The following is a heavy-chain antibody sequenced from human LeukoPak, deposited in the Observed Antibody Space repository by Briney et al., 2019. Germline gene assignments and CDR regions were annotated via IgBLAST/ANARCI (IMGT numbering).Heavy chain of an antibody. V-gene: IGHV3-33*01. Sequence: GGSLRLSCAASGFTFSSYGMHWVRQAPGKGLEWVAVIWYDGSNKYYADCVKGRFTISRDNSKNTLYLQMNSLRAEDTAVYYCARRERFRGFDPWGQGTLVTVSS. CDR2: IWYDGSNK. CDR3: ARRERFRGFDP. D-gene: IGHD1-1*01. J-gene: IGHJ5*02. CDR1: GFTFSSYG.